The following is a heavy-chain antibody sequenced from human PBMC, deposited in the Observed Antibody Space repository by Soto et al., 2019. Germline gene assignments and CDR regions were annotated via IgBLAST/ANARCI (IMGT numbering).Heavy chain of an antibody. D-gene: IGHD1-26*01. CDR1: DGSISRYY. Sequence: PSETLSLTCTVSDGSISRYYWSWLRQPPGKGLEWIGYIYDSGNTIYNPSLKSRVTISVDRPNNQFSLKLRSVTAADTAIYYCVRDIPSGSYRFDYWGQVTLVTVSS. CDR2: IYDSGNT. CDR3: VRDIPSGSYRFDY. V-gene: IGHV4-59*08. J-gene: IGHJ4*02.